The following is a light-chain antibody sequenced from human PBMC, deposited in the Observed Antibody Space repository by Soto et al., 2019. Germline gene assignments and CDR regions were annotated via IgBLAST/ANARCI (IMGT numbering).Light chain of an antibody. Sequence: EIVLTQSPGTLSLSPGERATLSCRASQSVSSSYLAWYQQKPGQAPRLLIYGASSRATGIPDRFSGSGSGTDFTLTTSRLEPEDFAVYYCQQYGSSLPITFGGGTKVEIK. J-gene: IGKJ4*01. CDR1: QSVSSSY. V-gene: IGKV3-20*01. CDR3: QQYGSSLPIT. CDR2: GAS.